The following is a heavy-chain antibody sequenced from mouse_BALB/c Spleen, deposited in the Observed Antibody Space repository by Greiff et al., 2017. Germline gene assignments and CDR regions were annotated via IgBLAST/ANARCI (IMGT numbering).Heavy chain of an antibody. CDR3: ARYGDYEEFAY. CDR1: GYSFTDYN. V-gene: IGHV1S135*01. D-gene: IGHD2-13*01. Sequence: VQLKESGPELVKPGASVKVSCKASGYSFTDYNMYWVKQSHGKRLEWIGYIYPYNGGTSYNQKFKGKATLTVDKSSSTAFMHLNSLTSEDSAVYYCARYGDYEEFAYWGQGTLVTVSA. J-gene: IGHJ3*01. CDR2: IYPYNGGT.